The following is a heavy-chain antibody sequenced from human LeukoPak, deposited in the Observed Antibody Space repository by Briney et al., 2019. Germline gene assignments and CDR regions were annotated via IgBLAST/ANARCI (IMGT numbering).Heavy chain of an antibody. J-gene: IGHJ4*02. Sequence: ASVKVSCKASGYTFTSYDINWVRQATGQGLEWMGWMNPNSGNTGYAQKFQGRATMTRNTSISTAYMELSSLRSEDTAVYYCARYYYDSSGYDYWGQGTLVTVSS. D-gene: IGHD3-22*01. V-gene: IGHV1-8*01. CDR3: ARYYYDSSGYDY. CDR1: GYTFTSYD. CDR2: MNPNSGNT.